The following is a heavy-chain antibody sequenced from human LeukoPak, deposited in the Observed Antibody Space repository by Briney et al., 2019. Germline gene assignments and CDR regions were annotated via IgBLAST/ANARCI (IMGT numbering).Heavy chain of an antibody. D-gene: IGHD4-17*01. CDR3: AREIYGDPTIDY. CDR2: ITRSSSTI. CDR1: GFTFSNYN. V-gene: IGHV3-48*01. J-gene: IGHJ4*02. Sequence: GGSPRLSCAASGFTFSNYNMNWVRQPPGKGLEWVSYITRSSSTIYYADSVKGRFTISRDNAKNSLHLQMNSLRPEDTAVYYCAREIYGDPTIDYWGQGTLVTVSS.